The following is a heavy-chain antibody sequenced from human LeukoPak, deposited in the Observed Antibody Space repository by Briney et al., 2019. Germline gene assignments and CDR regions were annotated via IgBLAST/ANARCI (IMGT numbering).Heavy chain of an antibody. CDR1: GGSISSGGSS. CDR2: IYHSGST. V-gene: IGHV4-30-2*01. D-gene: IGHD6-6*01. Sequence: PSETLSLTCAVSGGSISSGGSSWSWIRQPPGKGLEWIGYIYHSGSTYYNPSLKSRVTISVDRSKNQFSLKLSSVTAADTAVYYCASLIIAARLFDYWGQGTLVTVSS. CDR3: ASLIIAARLFDY. J-gene: IGHJ4*02.